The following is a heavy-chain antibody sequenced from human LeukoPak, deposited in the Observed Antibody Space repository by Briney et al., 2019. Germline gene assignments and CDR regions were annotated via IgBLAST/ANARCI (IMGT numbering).Heavy chain of an antibody. Sequence: GSLRLSCAVSGITLSNYGMSWVRQAPGKGLEWVAGISDSGGRTNYADSVKGQFTISRDNPKNTLYLQMNSLRAEDTAVYFCAKRGVVIRVILVGFHKEAYYFDSWGQGALVTVSS. CDR2: ISDSGGRT. CDR3: AKRGVVIRVILVGFHKEAYYFDS. V-gene: IGHV3-23*01. J-gene: IGHJ4*02. D-gene: IGHD3-22*01. CDR1: GITLSNYG.